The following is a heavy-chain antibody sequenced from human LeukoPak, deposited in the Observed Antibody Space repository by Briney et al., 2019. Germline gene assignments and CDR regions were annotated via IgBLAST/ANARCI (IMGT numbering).Heavy chain of an antibody. Sequence: SGGSLRLSCAASGVTVNSNYMSWVRQAPGKGLEGVAVIISGGSTYYTDSVKGRFTLSRDNSKNTLYLQMNSLRAEDTAVYYCAKDCVPLYCYDSSGYPRGLDYWGQGTLVTVSS. J-gene: IGHJ4*02. CDR1: GVTVNSNY. D-gene: IGHD3-22*01. CDR2: IISGGST. CDR3: AKDCVPLYCYDSSGYPRGLDY. V-gene: IGHV3-53*01.